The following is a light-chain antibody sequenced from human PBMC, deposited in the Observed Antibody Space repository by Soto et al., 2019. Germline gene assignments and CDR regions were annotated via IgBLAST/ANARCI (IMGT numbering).Light chain of an antibody. CDR3: AAWDDSLNGPV. V-gene: IGLV1-44*01. CDR1: SSNIGSNT. J-gene: IGLJ3*02. CDR2: SNN. Sequence: QSVLTQRPSASGTPGQRVTISCSGSSSNIGSNTVNWYQQLPGTAPKLLIYSNNQRPSGVPDRFSGSKSGTSASLAISGLQSEDEADYYCAAWDDSLNGPVFGEGTKLTVL.